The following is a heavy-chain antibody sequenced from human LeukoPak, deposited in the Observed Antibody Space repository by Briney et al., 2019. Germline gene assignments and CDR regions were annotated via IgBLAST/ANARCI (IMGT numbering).Heavy chain of an antibody. CDR1: GFTFSSYW. Sequence: GGSLRLSCAASGFTFSSYWMSWVRQAPGKGLEWVANIKEDGSAKYSVDSVKGRFTISRDNAKNTLYLQMNSLRAEDTAVYYCARVELNYGMDVWGQGTTVTVSS. CDR3: ARVELNYGMDV. CDR2: IKEDGSAK. J-gene: IGHJ6*02. V-gene: IGHV3-7*05. D-gene: IGHD1-7*01.